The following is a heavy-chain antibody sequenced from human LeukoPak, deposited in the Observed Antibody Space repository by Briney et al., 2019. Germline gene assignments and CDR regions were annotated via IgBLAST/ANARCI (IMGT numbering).Heavy chain of an antibody. J-gene: IGHJ4*02. Sequence: GGSLRLSCAASGLTFSIHWMNWVRQAPGKGLECVANINQDGSDKYYVDSVKGRFTISRDNTKNSLYLQMNSLKAEDTAVYYCVGGDYWGQGTLVTVSS. CDR2: INQDGSDK. V-gene: IGHV3-7*01. CDR1: GLTFSIHW. CDR3: VGGDY.